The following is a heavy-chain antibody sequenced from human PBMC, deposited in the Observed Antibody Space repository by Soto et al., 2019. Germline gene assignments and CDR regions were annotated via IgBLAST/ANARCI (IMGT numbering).Heavy chain of an antibody. CDR3: AKGVVLLAYNCCCMGV. V-gene: IGHV3-30*18. Sequence: GGSLRLSCAASGFTFSSYGMHWVRQAPGKGLEWVAVISYGGSTKYYADSVKGRFTISRDNSKTTLYLQMNSLRAEDTAVYYWAKGVVLLAYNCCCMGVWGQGTTVTVSS. CDR1: GFTFSSYG. D-gene: IGHD3-10*01. J-gene: IGHJ6*02. CDR2: ISYGGSTK.